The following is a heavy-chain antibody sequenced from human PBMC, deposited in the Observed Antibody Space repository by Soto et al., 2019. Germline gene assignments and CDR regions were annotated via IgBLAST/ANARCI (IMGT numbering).Heavy chain of an antibody. CDR3: AKTANGWFSAFDI. CDR1: GFTFSSYA. J-gene: IGHJ3*02. D-gene: IGHD6-19*01. CDR2: ISGSGGTT. V-gene: IGHV3-23*01. Sequence: EVQLLESGGGLVQPGGSLRLSCAASGFTFSSYAMSWVRQAPGKGLEWVSAISGSGGTTYYADSVKGRFTFSRDNSKDTLYLQMNSLRAEDTAVYYCAKTANGWFSAFDIWGQGTVVTVCS.